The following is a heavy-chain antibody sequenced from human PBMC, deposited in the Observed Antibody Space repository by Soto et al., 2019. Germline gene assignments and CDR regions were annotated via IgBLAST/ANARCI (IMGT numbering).Heavy chain of an antibody. Sequence: QVQLQESGPGLVKPSQTLSLTCTVSGGSINSGDYYWSWIRQPPGKGLEWIGYIYYSGTTYSNPSLKSRVTISVDTSKNQFSLKLSSVTAADTAVYYCASTYYYDSAGTNAFDIWGQGTMVTVSS. V-gene: IGHV4-30-4*01. D-gene: IGHD3-22*01. CDR3: ASTYYYDSAGTNAFDI. CDR1: GGSINSGDYY. J-gene: IGHJ3*02. CDR2: IYYSGTT.